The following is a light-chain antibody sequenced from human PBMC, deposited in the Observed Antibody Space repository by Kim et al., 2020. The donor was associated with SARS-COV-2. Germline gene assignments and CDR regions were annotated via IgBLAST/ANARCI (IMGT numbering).Light chain of an antibody. CDR2: DAS. CDR1: QDISNY. V-gene: IGKV1-33*01. J-gene: IGKJ4*01. CDR3: EQSVNLPLT. Sequence: DIQMTQSPSSLSASVGDRVTITCQASQDISNYLNWYQQKPGKAPKLLIYDASNLETGVPSRFSGSGSGTDFTFTISSLQPEDIATYYSEQSVNLPLTFGGGTKLEF.